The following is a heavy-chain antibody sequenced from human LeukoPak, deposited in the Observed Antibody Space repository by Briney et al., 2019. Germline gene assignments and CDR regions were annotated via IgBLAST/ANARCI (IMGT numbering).Heavy chain of an antibody. D-gene: IGHD3-10*01. Sequence: GGSLRLPCAASGFTFSNAWMSWVRQAPGKGLEWVGRIKSKTDGGTTDYAAPVKGRFTISRDDSKNTLYLQMNSLKTEDTAVYYCTTDLDYYGSRVWDYWGQGTLVTVSS. CDR3: TTDLDYYGSRVWDY. J-gene: IGHJ4*02. CDR2: IKSKTDGGTT. V-gene: IGHV3-15*01. CDR1: GFTFSNAW.